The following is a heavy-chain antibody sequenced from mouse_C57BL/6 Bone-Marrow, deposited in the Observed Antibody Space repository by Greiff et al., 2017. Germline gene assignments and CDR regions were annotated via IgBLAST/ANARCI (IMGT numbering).Heavy chain of an antibody. V-gene: IGHV5-6*01. CDR3: ARQGRYYFDY. J-gene: IGHJ2*01. CDR1: GFTFSSYG. Sequence: EVQRVESGGDLVKPGGFLKLSCAASGFTFSSYGMSWVRQTPDKRLAWVATISSGGSYNYYPDSVKGRFTISRDNAKNTLYRQMSSLKSEDTAMYYCARQGRYYFDYWGQGTTLIVSS. CDR2: ISSGGSYN.